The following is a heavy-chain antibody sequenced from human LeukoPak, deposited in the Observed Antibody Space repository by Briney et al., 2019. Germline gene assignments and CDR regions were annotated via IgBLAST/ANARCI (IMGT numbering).Heavy chain of an antibody. D-gene: IGHD2-15*01. V-gene: IGHV4-39*01. CDR3: ARHGALCTGGSCTRFDP. J-gene: IGHJ5*02. CDR2: IYYSGTT. CDR1: GGSISSSIHY. Sequence: SETLSLTCTVSGGSISSSIHYWGWIRQPPGKGLEWIGSIYYSGTTYYKPSLKSRVTISVDTSKNHFSLKVSSVTATDTAMYYCARHGALCTGGSCTRFDPWGQGTLVTVSS.